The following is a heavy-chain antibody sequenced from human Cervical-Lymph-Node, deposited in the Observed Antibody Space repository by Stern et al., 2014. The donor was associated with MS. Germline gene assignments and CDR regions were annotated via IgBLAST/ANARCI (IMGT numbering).Heavy chain of an antibody. CDR1: GGSISSYY. CDR2: IYYSGST. V-gene: IGHV4-59*01. J-gene: IGHJ3*02. D-gene: IGHD6-13*01. Sequence: QVQLQESGPGLVKPSETLSLTCTVSGGSISSYYWSWIRQPQGKRLEWIGYIYYSGSTKYNPSLESRVTISIDTSKNQFSLKLSSVTAADTAVYYCARGRIAAAGTFGTDAFDIWGQGTMVTVSS. CDR3: ARGRIAAAGTFGTDAFDI.